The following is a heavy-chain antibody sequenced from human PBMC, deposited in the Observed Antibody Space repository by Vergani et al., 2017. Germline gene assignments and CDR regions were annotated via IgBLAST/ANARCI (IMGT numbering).Heavy chain of an antibody. J-gene: IGHJ4*02. Sequence: QVTLKESGPVLVKPTETLTLTCTVSGFSLSNARMGVSWIRQPPGKALEWLAHIFSNDEKSYSTSLKSRLTISKDTSKNQVVLTMTNMDPVDTATYYCAHTTDYGDYGPFDYWGQGTLVTVSS. D-gene: IGHD4-17*01. CDR2: IFSNDEK. CDR3: AHTTDYGDYGPFDY. V-gene: IGHV2-26*01. CDR1: GFSLSNARMG.